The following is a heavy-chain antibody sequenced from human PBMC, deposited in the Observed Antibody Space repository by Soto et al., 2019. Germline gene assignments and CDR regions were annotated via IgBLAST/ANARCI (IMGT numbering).Heavy chain of an antibody. D-gene: IGHD1-26*01. Sequence: HVQLVQSGTEGKKPGASVRVSCMVSGYPFTTYYIHWVRQAPGQGLEWMGWIDPRSGGTVYEQKFQGRVTMTRDTSISTVYMDLSGLTSDDTALYYCATDDYGSFPYWGQGSLVTVSS. CDR2: IDPRSGGT. J-gene: IGHJ4*02. CDR1: GYPFTTYY. V-gene: IGHV1-2*02. CDR3: ATDDYGSFPY.